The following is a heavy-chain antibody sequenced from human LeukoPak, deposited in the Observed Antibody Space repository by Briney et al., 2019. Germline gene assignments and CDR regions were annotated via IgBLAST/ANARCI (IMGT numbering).Heavy chain of an antibody. D-gene: IGHD4-11*01. CDR3: AKGGTVVASTHY. V-gene: IGHV3-11*01. CDR2: ISSSGSTI. CDR1: GFIFSDYY. Sequence: GGSLRLSCAASGFIFSDYYMSWIRQAPGKGLEWVSYISSSGSTIHYADSVKGRFTISRDNSKNTLYLQMNSLRAEDTAVYYCAKGGTVVASTHYWGQGTLVTVSS. J-gene: IGHJ4*02.